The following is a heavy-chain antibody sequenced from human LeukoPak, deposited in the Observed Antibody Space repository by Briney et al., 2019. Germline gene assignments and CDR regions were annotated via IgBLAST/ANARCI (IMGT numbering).Heavy chain of an antibody. CDR1: GSTFSRYA. CDR2: ISGSGDST. J-gene: IGHJ4*02. D-gene: IGHD5-12*01. V-gene: IGHV3-23*01. Sequence: GGSLRLSCAASGSTFSRYAMSWVRQAPGKGLEWVSGISGSGDSTYSADSVKGRFTISRDNSKKTLYLQMNSLRDEDTAVYHCARIKGGYLFDYWGQGTLVTVSS. CDR3: ARIKGGYLFDY.